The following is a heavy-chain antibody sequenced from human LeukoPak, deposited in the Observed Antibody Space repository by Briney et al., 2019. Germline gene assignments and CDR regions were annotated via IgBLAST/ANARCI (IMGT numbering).Heavy chain of an antibody. CDR1: GYTFTSYA. CDR3: ARDGYVSSGWYSMGFDP. CDR2: VSTHNANT. D-gene: IGHD6-19*01. V-gene: IGHV1-18*01. J-gene: IGHJ5*02. Sequence: ASVKVSCEASGYTFTSYAFSWVRQAPGQGLEWLGWVSTHNANTYYAQRLQGRVTMTRDTSTSTVYMELSSLRSEDTAVYYCARDGYVSSGWYSMGFDPWGQGTLVTVSS.